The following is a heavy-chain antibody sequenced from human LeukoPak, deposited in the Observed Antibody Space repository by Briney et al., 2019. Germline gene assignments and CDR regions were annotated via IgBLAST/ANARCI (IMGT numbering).Heavy chain of an antibody. J-gene: IGHJ4*02. CDR3: ARDRFGLLWFGEFHFDY. D-gene: IGHD3-10*01. V-gene: IGHV1-46*01. CDR1: GYTFTSYY. Sequence: ASVKVSCKASGYTFTSYYMHWVRQAPGQGLEWMGIINPSGGSTSYAQKFQGRVTMTRDTSTSTVYMELSSLRSEDTAVYYCARDRFGLLWFGEFHFDYWGQGTLVTVSS. CDR2: INPSGGST.